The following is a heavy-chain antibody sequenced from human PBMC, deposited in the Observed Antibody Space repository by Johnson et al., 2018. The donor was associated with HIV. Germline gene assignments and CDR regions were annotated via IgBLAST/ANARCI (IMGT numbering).Heavy chain of an antibody. D-gene: IGHD1-26*01. CDR1: GFTFSSYW. CDR2: IGTAGDT. Sequence: VQLVESGGGLVQPGGSLRLSCAASGFTFSSYWLHWVRQAPGKGLVWVSAIGTAGDTYYPGSVKGRFTISRENAKNSLYLQMGSLRAEDMAVYYCAREGLIVGATLGAFDIWGQWTMVTVSS. CDR3: AREGLIVGATLGAFDI. V-gene: IGHV3-13*01. J-gene: IGHJ3*02.